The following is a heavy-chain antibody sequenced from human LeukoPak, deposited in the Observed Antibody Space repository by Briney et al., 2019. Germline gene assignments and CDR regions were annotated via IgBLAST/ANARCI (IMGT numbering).Heavy chain of an antibody. CDR1: GSSFTSYW. V-gene: IGHV5-51*01. J-gene: IGHJ4*02. CDR2: IYPAESDI. CDR3: ARQGYPDY. Sequence: GASLKISCKGSGSSFTSYWIGGVRPMPGKGLEWMGVIYPAESDIRYSPSFQGQVTISADKSISTAYLQWSSLKASDTAMYYCARQGYPDYWGQGTLVTVSS. D-gene: IGHD6-13*01.